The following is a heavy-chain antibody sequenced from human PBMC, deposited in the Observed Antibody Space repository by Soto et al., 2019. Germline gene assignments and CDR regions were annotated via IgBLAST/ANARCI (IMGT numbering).Heavy chain of an antibody. J-gene: IGHJ4*01. CDR1: GASTVSHYH. D-gene: IGHD1-26*01. CDR3: ALALGPTTGLDY. CDR2: IFNSGTT. Sequence: QVQLQESGPGLVKPSQTLSLTCSVSGASTVSHYHWTWSSQPPVKGLEWMGYIFNSGTTFYNPSLTSRLSISMDTSGNHFSLELRSVTAADTAVYYCALALGPTTGLDYLGHVTLVTVSS. V-gene: IGHV4-31*02.